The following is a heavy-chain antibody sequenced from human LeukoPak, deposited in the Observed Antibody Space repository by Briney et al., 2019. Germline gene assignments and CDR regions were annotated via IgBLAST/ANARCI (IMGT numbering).Heavy chain of an antibody. J-gene: IGHJ6*02. CDR3: ARSYSNHLFGMDV. CDR1: GFIVSSYY. D-gene: IGHD4-11*01. V-gene: IGHV3-66*01. CDR2: IYSGGST. Sequence: GGSLRLSCVASGFIVSSYYMTWVRQAPGKCLEWVSVIYSGGSTYYADSVKGRVAISRDNSKNTVFLQMSRVRAEDTAVYYCARSYSNHLFGMDVWGQGTTVTVTS.